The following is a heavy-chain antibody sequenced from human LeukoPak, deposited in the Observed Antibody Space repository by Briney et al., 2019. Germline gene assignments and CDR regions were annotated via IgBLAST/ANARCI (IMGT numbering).Heavy chain of an antibody. CDR1: GFTFSSYS. D-gene: IGHD5-24*01. CDR2: ISSSSSYI. J-gene: IGHJ4*02. Sequence: GGSLRLSCAASGFTFSSYSANWVRQAPGKGLEWVSFISSSSSYIYYADSVKGRFTISRDNAKNSQYLQMNSLRAEDTAVYYCARDTGYNEPYYFDYWGQGTLVTVSS. V-gene: IGHV3-21*01. CDR3: ARDTGYNEPYYFDY.